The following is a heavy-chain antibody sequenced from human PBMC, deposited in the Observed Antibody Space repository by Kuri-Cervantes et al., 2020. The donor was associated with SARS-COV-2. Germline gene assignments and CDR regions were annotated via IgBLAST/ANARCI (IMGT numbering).Heavy chain of an antibody. V-gene: IGHV4-34*01. CDR2: INHSGST. D-gene: IGHD2-15*01. CDR3: ARGRQFWDIVVVVAARWFDP. Sequence: GSLRLSCAVYGGSFSGYHWSWIRQPPGKGLEWIGEINHSGSTNYNPSLKSRVTISVDTSKNQFSLKLSSVTAADTAVYYCARGRQFWDIVVVVAARWFDPWGQGTLVTVSS. J-gene: IGHJ5*02. CDR1: GGSFSGYH.